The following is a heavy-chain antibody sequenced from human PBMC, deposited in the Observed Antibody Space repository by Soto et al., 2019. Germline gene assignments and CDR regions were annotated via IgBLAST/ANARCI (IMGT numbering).Heavy chain of an antibody. D-gene: IGHD3-22*01. V-gene: IGHV3-15*01. CDR3: TTGGGYYPH. CDR1: GFTFSTYA. Sequence: PGESLKISCAASGFTFSTYAMNWVRQAPGKGLEWVGRIKSKTDGGTIDYAAPVKGRFTISRDDSKNTLYLQMNSLKTEDTAVYYCTTGGGYYPHWGQGTLVTVSS. CDR2: IKSKTDGGTI. J-gene: IGHJ4*02.